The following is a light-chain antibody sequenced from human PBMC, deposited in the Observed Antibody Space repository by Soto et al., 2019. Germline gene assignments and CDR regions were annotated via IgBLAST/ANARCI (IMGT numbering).Light chain of an antibody. CDR1: QSVYNY. J-gene: IGKJ2*03. V-gene: IGKV3-20*01. Sequence: EIVLTQSPGTLSLSPGQRATLSCRASQSVYNYLAWYQQKPGQAPRLLISGASSRATGIPDRFSGSGSGTDFTLIISRLEPEDFAVYYCQHSGSSPMYSFGQGTKLEI. CDR3: QHSGSSPMYS. CDR2: GAS.